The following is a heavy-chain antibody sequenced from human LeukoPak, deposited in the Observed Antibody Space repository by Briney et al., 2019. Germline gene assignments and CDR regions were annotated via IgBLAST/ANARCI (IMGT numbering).Heavy chain of an antibody. V-gene: IGHV3-30*18. CDR1: GFTFSSYG. CDR2: ISYDGGNK. J-gene: IGHJ4*02. CDR3: AKDRRADPGLQPLDY. D-gene: IGHD1-26*01. Sequence: GGSLRLSCAASGFTFSSYGMHWVRQAPGKGLEWVAVISYDGGNKYYADSVKGRFTISRDNSKNTLYLQMNSLRAEDTAVYYCAKDRRADPGLQPLDYWGQGTLVTVSS.